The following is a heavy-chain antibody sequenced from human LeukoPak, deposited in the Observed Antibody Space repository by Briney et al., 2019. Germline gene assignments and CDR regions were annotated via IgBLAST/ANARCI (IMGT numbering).Heavy chain of an antibody. D-gene: IGHD5-12*01. CDR1: GDSIGNYH. CDR2: IHSSGST. V-gene: IGHV4-4*07. CDR3: ARRDFNSGWSFDD. Sequence: SETLSLTCTVSGDSIGNYHWSWIRQPAGKGLEWVAQIHSSGSTNYNPPLKSQVTMSIDTTEDRVSLTIKSVTAADTAFYYCARRDFNSGWSFDDWGQGILVTVSS. J-gene: IGHJ4*02.